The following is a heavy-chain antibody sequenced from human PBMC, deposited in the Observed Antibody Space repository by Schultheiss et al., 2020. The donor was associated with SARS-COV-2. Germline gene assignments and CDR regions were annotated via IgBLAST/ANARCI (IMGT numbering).Heavy chain of an antibody. CDR1: GFPFSTYD. CDR2: IDGRTTNT. V-gene: IGHV3-23*01. Sequence: GGSLRLSCAASGFPFSTYDMIWVRQSPGRGLEWVSTIDGRTTNTHYAASVEGRFAISRDNFNNILYLQMNSLGVEDTAVYYCTTWVSGHFDYWGLGTLVTVSS. J-gene: IGHJ4*02. D-gene: IGHD1-26*01. CDR3: TTWVSGHFDY.